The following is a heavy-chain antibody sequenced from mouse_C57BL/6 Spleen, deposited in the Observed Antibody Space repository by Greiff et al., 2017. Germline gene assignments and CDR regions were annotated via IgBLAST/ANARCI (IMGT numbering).Heavy chain of an antibody. J-gene: IGHJ3*01. CDR3: ARSGIGDYDVWFAY. D-gene: IGHD2-4*01. CDR1: GYTFTSYD. CDR2: IYPRDGST. Sequence: VQVVESGPELVKPGASVKLSCKASGYTFTSYDINWVKQRPGQGLEWIGLIYPRDGSTKYNEKFKGKATLTVDTSSSTAYMELHSLTSEDSAVYFCARSGIGDYDVWFAYWGQGTLVTVSA. V-gene: IGHV1-85*01.